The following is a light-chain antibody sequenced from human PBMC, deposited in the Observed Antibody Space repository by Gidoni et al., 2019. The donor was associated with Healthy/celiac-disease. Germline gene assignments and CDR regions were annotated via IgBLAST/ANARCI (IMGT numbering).Light chain of an antibody. CDR2: RNT. CDR3: AAWDDSLSGYV. Sequence: QSVLTQPPSASGIPGQRVTISCSGSSSNTGSNYVYLYQQLPGTAPKLLNYRNTQRPSGVPARFSGSKSGTSASLAISGLRSEDEADYYCAAWDDSLSGYVFGTGTKVTVL. CDR1: SSNTGSNY. V-gene: IGLV1-47*01. J-gene: IGLJ1*01.